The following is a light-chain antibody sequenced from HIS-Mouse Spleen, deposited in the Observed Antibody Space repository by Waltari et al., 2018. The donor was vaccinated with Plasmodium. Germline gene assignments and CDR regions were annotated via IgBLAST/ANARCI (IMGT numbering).Light chain of an antibody. J-gene: IGLJ2*01. CDR3: QVWDSSSDHVV. CDR2: DDS. CDR1: KIGSKS. Sequence: SYVLTQPPSVSVAPGQTARLPCWGDKIGSKSVQGYQQKPGQAPVLVVYDDSDRPSGIPERFSGSNSGNTATLTISRVEAGDEADYYCQVWDSSSDHVVFGGGTKLTVL. V-gene: IGLV3-21*02.